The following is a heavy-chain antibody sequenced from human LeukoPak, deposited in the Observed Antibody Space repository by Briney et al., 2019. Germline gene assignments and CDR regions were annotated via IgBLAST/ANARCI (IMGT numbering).Heavy chain of an antibody. Sequence: GSSVKVSCKASGGTFSSYAISWVRQAPGQRLEWMGRIIPIFGIANYAQKFQGRVTITADKSTSTAYMELSSLRSEYTAVYYCAREGGGDYSGSYLWGQGTLVTVSS. CDR3: AREGGGDYSGSYL. J-gene: IGHJ5*02. CDR1: GGTFSSYA. V-gene: IGHV1-69*04. CDR2: IIPIFGIA. D-gene: IGHD1-26*01.